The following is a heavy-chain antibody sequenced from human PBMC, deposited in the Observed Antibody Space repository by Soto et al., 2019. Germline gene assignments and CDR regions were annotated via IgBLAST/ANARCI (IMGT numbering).Heavy chain of an antibody. D-gene: IGHD3-3*01. J-gene: IGHJ4*02. V-gene: IGHV3-23*01. CDR1: GFTFSSYA. CDR2: ISGSGGST. Sequence: GGSLRLSCAASGFTFSSYAISWVRQAPGKGLEWVSAISGSGGSTYYADSVKGRFTISRDNSKNTLYLQMNSLRAEDTAVYYCAKDLVRFLEWLLFDYWGQGTLVTVSS. CDR3: AKDLVRFLEWLLFDY.